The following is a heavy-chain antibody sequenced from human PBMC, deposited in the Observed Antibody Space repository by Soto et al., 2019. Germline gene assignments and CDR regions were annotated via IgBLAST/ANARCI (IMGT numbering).Heavy chain of an antibody. D-gene: IGHD6-13*01. J-gene: IGHJ4*02. CDR3: ARMTTGYSSSWYYFDY. CDR1: GFIFSDYY. V-gene: IGHV3-11*05. CDR2: IRSSRIYT. Sequence: QVQLVESGGGLVKPGGSLRLSCAASGFIFSDYYMSWIRQAPGKGLEWVSYIRSSRIYTTAADSVKGRFTISRDNAKNSLYLQINSLRAEDTAVYYCARMTTGYSSSWYYFDYWGQGTPVTVSS.